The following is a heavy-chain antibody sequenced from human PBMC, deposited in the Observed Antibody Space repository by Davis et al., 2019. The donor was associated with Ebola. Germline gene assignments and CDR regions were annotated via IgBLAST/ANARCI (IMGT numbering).Heavy chain of an antibody. Sequence: GESLKISCAASGFTFNNFALHWVRQAPGKGLEWVANIKQDGSENYYVDPVKGRFTISSDNAKNSRYLQMNSLRAEDAAVYYCARDLAVIDHWGQGTLVTVSS. J-gene: IGHJ4*02. CDR2: IKQDGSEN. D-gene: IGHD3-22*01. CDR3: ARDLAVIDH. CDR1: GFTFNNFA. V-gene: IGHV3-7*03.